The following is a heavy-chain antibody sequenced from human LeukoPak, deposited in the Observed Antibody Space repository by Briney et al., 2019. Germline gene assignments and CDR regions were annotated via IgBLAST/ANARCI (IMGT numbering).Heavy chain of an antibody. CDR1: GFALRTYW. Sequence: GGSLRLPYAASGFALRTYWVHWVRQAPGKGLVWVSLINSDGTSTIYADSVKGRFTISRDTTKNTLYLEMNRLRADDTAVYYCTRAGSASASGSWGQGTLVTVSS. CDR3: TRAGSASASGS. CDR2: INSDGTST. D-gene: IGHD3-10*01. V-gene: IGHV3-74*01. J-gene: IGHJ5*02.